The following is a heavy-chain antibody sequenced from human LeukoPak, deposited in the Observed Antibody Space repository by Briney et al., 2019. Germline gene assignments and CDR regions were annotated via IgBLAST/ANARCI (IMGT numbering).Heavy chain of an antibody. J-gene: IGHJ4*02. CDR1: GGSVSSGSYY. D-gene: IGHD5-18*01. V-gene: IGHV4-39*01. CDR2: IYYSGST. CDR3: ARQFSYGPYRYFDY. Sequence: SETLSLTCTVSGGSVSSGSYYWSWIRQPPGKGLEWIGSIYYSGSTYYKSSLKSRVTMSVDTSKNQFSLKLSSVTAADTAVYYCARQFSYGPYRYFDYWGQGTLVTVSS.